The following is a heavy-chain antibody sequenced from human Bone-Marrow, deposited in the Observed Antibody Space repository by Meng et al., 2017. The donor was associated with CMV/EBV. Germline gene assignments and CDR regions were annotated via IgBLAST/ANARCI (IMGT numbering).Heavy chain of an antibody. CDR1: GFTFDDYT. D-gene: IGHD2-2*01. V-gene: IGHV3-53*01. J-gene: IGHJ4*02. Sequence: GESLKISCAASGFTFDDYTMHWVRQAPGKGLEWVSVIYSGGSTYYADSVKGRFTISRDNSKNTLYLQMNSLRAEDTAVYYCAREPLRSIVVVPAASDYWGQGTLVTVSS. CDR3: AREPLRSIVVVPAASDY. CDR2: IYSGGST.